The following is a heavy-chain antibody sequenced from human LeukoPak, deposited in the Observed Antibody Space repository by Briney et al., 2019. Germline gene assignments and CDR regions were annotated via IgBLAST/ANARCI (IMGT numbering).Heavy chain of an antibody. V-gene: IGHV1-69*06. CDR3: ARGIMVRGVIYYFDY. D-gene: IGHD3-10*01. J-gene: IGHJ4*02. Sequence: SVKVSCKAPGGTFSNYVISWVRQAPGQGLEWMGGIIPIFGTTNYAQKFQGRVTITADKSTSTAYMELSSLRSEDTAVYYCARGIMVRGVIYYFDYWGQGTLVTVSS. CDR2: IIPIFGTT. CDR1: GGTFSNYV.